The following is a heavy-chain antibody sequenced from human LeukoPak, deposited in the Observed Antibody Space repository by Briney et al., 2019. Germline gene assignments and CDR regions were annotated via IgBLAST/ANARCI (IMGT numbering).Heavy chain of an antibody. CDR2: ISYDGSNK. V-gene: IGHV3-30-3*01. Sequence: GGSLRLSCAASGFTFSSYAMHWVRQAPGKGLEWVAVISYDGSNKYYADSVKGRFTISGDNSKNTLYLQVNSLRAEDTAVYYCARDSAVAGLDYWGQGTLVTVSS. J-gene: IGHJ4*02. CDR1: GFTFSSYA. D-gene: IGHD6-19*01. CDR3: ARDSAVAGLDY.